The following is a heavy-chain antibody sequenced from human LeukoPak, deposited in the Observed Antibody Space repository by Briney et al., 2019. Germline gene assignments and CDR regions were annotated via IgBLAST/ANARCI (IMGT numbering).Heavy chain of an antibody. J-gene: IGHJ4*02. D-gene: IGHD3-10*01. CDR1: GFTFSSYA. Sequence: GGSLRLSCAASGFTFSSYAMSWVRQAPGKGLEWVSAISGSGGSTYYADSVKGRFTISRDNSKNTLYLQMNSLRAEDTAVYYCAKVGVSGSYSRPFDYGGQGTLGTVSS. V-gene: IGHV3-23*01. CDR3: AKVGVSGSYSRPFDY. CDR2: ISGSGGST.